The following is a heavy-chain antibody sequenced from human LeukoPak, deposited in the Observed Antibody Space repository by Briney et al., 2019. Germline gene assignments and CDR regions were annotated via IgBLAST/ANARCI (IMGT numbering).Heavy chain of an antibody. Sequence: SETLSLTWSVSGGYISSSSYYWGWIRQPPGKGLEWIGDIYYTGRTYYNSSLKSRLTVSIDTSKNQFSLKLASLTAADTGVYYCARRRYYDSTGYLDWGQGTRITVSS. D-gene: IGHD3-22*01. CDR2: IYYTGRT. V-gene: IGHV4-39*01. CDR1: GGYISSSSYY. CDR3: ARRRYYDSTGYLD. J-gene: IGHJ1*01.